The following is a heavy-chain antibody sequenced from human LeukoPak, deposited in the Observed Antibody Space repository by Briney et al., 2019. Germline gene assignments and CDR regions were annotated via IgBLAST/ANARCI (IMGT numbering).Heavy chain of an antibody. CDR1: GYTFTSYG. D-gene: IGHD3-22*01. CDR3: ATGYYYDSSGYYYVDY. Sequence: ASVKVSCKASGYTFTSYGISWVRQAPGQGLEWMGWISAYNGNTNYAQKFQGRVTMTEDTSTDTAYMELSSLRSEDTAVYYCATGYYYDSSGYYYVDYWGQGTLVTVSS. J-gene: IGHJ4*02. CDR2: ISAYNGNT. V-gene: IGHV1-18*01.